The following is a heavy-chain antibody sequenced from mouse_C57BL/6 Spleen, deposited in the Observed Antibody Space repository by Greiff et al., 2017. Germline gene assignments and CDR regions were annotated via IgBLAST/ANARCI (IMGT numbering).Heavy chain of an antibody. J-gene: IGHJ3*01. CDR1: GYTFTSYW. CDR2: IHPNSGST. D-gene: IGHD1-1*01. CDR3: ARAGRNYGAWFAD. V-gene: IGHV1-64*01. Sequence: QVQLQQPGAELVKPGASVKLSCKASGYTFTSYWMHWVKQRPGQGLEWIGMIHPNSGSTNYNEKFKSKATLTVDKPSSTAYMQLSSLTSEDSAVYYCARAGRNYGAWFADWGQGTLVTVSA.